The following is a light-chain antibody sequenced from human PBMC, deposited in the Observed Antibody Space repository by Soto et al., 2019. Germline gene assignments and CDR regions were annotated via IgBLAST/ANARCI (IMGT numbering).Light chain of an antibody. CDR1: NNDVGGHMY. CDR3: SAYRRGIIV. V-gene: IGLV2-14*01. CDR2: EID. Sequence: QSALTQPACVYGSPGQSINISCTGTNNDVGGHMYVSWYQHQAGKVPKLIIYEIDNRPSGVSDRFSGSKSGNTASLTISGLQAEDEAAYYCSAYRRGIIVFGGGTKLTVL. J-gene: IGLJ2*01.